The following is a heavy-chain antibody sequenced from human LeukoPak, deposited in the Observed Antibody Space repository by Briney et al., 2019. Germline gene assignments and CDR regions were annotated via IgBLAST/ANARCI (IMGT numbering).Heavy chain of an antibody. J-gene: IGHJ4*02. CDR2: MYYSGST. CDR3: ARTPATTWTNHFDY. D-gene: IGHD4-17*01. CDR1: GGSISTYY. V-gene: IGHV4-59*01. Sequence: SETLSLACTVSGGSISTYYWNWIRQSPGKGLEWIGYMYYSGSTNYNPSLKSRVTISVDTSKNESSLKLSSVTAADTAVYYCARTPATTWTNHFDYWGQGTLVTVSS.